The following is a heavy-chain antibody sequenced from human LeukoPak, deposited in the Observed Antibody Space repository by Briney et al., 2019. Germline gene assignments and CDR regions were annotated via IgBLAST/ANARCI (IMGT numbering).Heavy chain of an antibody. Sequence: SETLSLTCAVYGGSFSGYYYSWVRQSPGQGLEWIGEISHSGSTNYNPSLKSRVTISVDTSKNQFSLKLSSVTAADTAVYYCARDRAAAGTDNWFDPWGQGTLVTVSS. CDR3: ARDRAAAGTDNWFDP. CDR1: GGSFSGYY. V-gene: IGHV4-34*01. D-gene: IGHD6-13*01. CDR2: ISHSGST. J-gene: IGHJ5*02.